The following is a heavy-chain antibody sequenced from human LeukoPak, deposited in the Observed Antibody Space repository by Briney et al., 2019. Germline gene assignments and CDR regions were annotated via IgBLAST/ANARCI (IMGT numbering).Heavy chain of an antibody. CDR2: IYHSGGT. V-gene: IGHV4-4*02. Sequence: PSGTLSLTCAVSGGSISSSNWWSWVRQPPGKGLEWIGEIYHSGGTNYNPSLKSRVTISVDKSKNQFSLKLSSVTAADTAVYYCARDRASGSYFGNYYGMDVWGQGTTVTVSS. CDR1: GGSISSSNW. CDR3: ARDRASGSYFGNYYGMDV. D-gene: IGHD1-26*01. J-gene: IGHJ6*02.